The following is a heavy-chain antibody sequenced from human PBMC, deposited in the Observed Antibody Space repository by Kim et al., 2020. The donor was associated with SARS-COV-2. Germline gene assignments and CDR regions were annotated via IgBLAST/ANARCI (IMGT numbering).Heavy chain of an antibody. V-gene: IGHV4-39*01. J-gene: IGHJ4*02. CDR3: ARQKGIPKGEFDY. Sequence: SETLSLTCTVSGGSISSSSYYWGWIRQPPGKGLEWIGSIYYSGSTYYNPSLKSRVTISVDTSKNQFSLKLSSVTAADTAVYYCARQKGIPKGEFDYWGQGTLVTVSS. CDR2: IYYSGST. D-gene: IGHD2-21*01. CDR1: GGSISSSSYY.